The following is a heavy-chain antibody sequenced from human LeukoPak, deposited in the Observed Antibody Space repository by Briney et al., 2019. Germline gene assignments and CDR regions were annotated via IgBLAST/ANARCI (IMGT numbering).Heavy chain of an antibody. CDR2: ISGSGDST. D-gene: IGHD6-13*01. CDR1: GFAFNNYV. J-gene: IGHJ4*02. V-gene: IGHV3-23*01. Sequence: GGSLRLSCAASGFAFNNYVMTWVRQAPGKGLDWFSAISGSGDSTYYADSVKGRFTISRDSSKSTMYLQMTSLTAEDTAVYYCAKDPNELSSSWFDYWGQGTLVTVSS. CDR3: AKDPNELSSSWFDY.